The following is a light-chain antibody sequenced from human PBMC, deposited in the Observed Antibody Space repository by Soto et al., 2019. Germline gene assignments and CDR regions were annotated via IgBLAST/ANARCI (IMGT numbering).Light chain of an antibody. Sequence: QSALTQPSSVSGSPGQSITISCTGTSSDIGGSYNYVSWYQQHPGKAPKLMIYGVSNRPSGVSNRFSGSKSGNTASLTISGLQDEDEADYYCSSYTSSSVLEVFGGGTKVTVL. CDR2: GVS. V-gene: IGLV2-14*01. J-gene: IGLJ2*01. CDR1: SSDIGGSYNY. CDR3: SSYTSSSVLEV.